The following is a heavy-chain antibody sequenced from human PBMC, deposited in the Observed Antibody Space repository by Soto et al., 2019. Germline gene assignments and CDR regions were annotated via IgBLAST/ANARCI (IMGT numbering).Heavy chain of an antibody. J-gene: IGHJ6*02. Sequence: QVQLVQSGAEVKKPGSSVKVSCKASGGTFSSYAISWVRQAPGQGLEWMGGIIPIFGTANYAQKFQGRATITADQHTNAADLALSSLRSEHTAVYYCARHIAAHSSYYGMDVWGQGTTVTVSS. CDR3: ARHIAAHSSYYGMDV. CDR1: GGTFSSYA. D-gene: IGHD6-6*01. CDR2: IIPIFGTA. V-gene: IGHV1-69*01.